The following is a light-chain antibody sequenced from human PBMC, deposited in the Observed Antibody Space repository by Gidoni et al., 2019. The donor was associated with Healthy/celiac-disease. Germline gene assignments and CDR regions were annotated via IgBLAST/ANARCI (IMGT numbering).Light chain of an antibody. CDR2: WAS. CDR3: QQYYSTLFT. V-gene: IGKV4-1*01. J-gene: IGKJ3*01. Sequence: DIVMTQSPDSLAVSLGERATINCKSSQSVLYSSNNKKYLAWYQQKPGQPPKLLIYWASTRESGVPDRFSGSGSGSDFTLTISSLQAEDVAVYYCQQYYSTLFTFGPXTKVDIK. CDR1: QSVLYSSNNKKY.